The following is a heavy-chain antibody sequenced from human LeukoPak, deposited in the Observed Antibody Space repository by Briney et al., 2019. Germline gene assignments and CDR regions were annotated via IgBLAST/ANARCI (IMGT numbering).Heavy chain of an antibody. D-gene: IGHD6-19*01. CDR1: GGSFTSEH. V-gene: IGHV4-4*07. Sequence: SETLSLTCTVSGGSFTSEHWNWVRQTAGKGLEWIGRVDSRGNANYNPSLRSRVALSADTSKNQFFLRLNSVTAADTAVYYCARDANGGWYSDWFFDLWGRGTLVTVSS. CDR2: VDSRGNA. CDR3: ARDANGGWYSDWFFDL. J-gene: IGHJ2*01.